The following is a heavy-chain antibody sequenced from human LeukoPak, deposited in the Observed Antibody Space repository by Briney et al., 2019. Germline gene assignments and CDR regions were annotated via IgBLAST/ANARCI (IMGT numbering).Heavy chain of an antibody. CDR2: MNPNSGNT. D-gene: IGHD3-3*02. J-gene: IGHJ4*02. V-gene: IGHV1-8*01. CDR3: ARDDPHFYYFDY. Sequence: GASVKVSCKASGYTFTSYDINWVRQATGQGLEWMGWMNPNSGNTGYAQKFQGRVTMTRDTSTSTVYMELSSLRSEDTAVYYCARDDPHFYYFDYWGQGTLVTVSS. CDR1: GYTFTSYD.